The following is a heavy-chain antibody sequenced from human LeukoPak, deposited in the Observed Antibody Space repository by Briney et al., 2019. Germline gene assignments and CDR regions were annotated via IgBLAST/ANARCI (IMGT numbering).Heavy chain of an antibody. CDR3: AKTYEPYYDILTGTYY. D-gene: IGHD3-9*01. CDR2: IKQDGSEK. J-gene: IGHJ4*02. Sequence: GGSLRPSCAASGFTFSSYWMTWVRQAPGKGLEWVATIKQDGSEKYYVHSVKGRFTISRDNSKNTLYLQMNSLRAEDTAVYYCAKTYEPYYDILTGTYYWGQGTLVTVSS. CDR1: GFTFSSYW. V-gene: IGHV3-7*03.